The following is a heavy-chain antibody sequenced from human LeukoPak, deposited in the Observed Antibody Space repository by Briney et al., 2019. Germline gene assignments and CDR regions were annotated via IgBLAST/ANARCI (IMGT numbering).Heavy chain of an antibody. D-gene: IGHD3-9*01. CDR3: ARGDILTGYYIRDV. Sequence: GASVKVSCKASGYTFTGYYMHWVRQAPGQGLEWMGWINPNSGGTNYAQKFQGRVTMTRDTSISTAYMELSRLRSDDTAVYYCARGDILTGYYIRDVWGKGTTVTVSS. CDR1: GYTFTGYY. CDR2: INPNSGGT. V-gene: IGHV1-2*02. J-gene: IGHJ6*04.